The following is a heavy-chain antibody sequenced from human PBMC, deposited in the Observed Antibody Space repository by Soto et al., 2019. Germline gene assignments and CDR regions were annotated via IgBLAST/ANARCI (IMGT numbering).Heavy chain of an antibody. J-gene: IGHJ4*02. CDR1: GFTFSNYA. Sequence: GGSLRLSCAASGFTFSNYAMSWVRQAPGKGLEWVSVIGGDGGSTYYADSVKGRFTISRDNSKNTLYLQMNSLRAEDTAVYYCASTTAHSSSWYGFDYWGQGTLVTVSS. CDR2: IGGDGGST. V-gene: IGHV3-23*01. D-gene: IGHD6-13*01. CDR3: ASTTAHSSSWYGFDY.